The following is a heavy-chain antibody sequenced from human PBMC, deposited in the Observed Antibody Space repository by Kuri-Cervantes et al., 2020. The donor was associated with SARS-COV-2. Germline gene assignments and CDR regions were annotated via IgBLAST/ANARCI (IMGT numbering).Heavy chain of an antibody. D-gene: IGHD3-3*01. V-gene: IGHV3-11*04. CDR2: ISSSGTTI. CDR1: GFTFNYYY. J-gene: IGHJ6*02. CDR3: ARERNPYYDFWSGPTHGMDV. Sequence: GESLKISCAASGFTFNYYYMTWIRQAPGKGLEWVAYISSSGTTIYYADSVKGRFTISRDNAKNSLYLQMNSLRDEDTAVYYCARERNPYYDFWSGPTHGMDVWGQGPAVTVSS.